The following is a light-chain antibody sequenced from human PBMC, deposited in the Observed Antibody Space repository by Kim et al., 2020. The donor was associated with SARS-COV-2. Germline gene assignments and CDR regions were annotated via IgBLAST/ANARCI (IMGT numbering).Light chain of an antibody. V-gene: IGKV6-21*01. Sequence: SWTPKEKVTFTCRASQSIGSRLHWYQQKPDQSPKLLIKDASQSFSGVPSRFSGSGSGTDFTLTINSLEAEDAATYYCHQSSSLPLTFGGGTKLEI. CDR1: QSIGSR. CDR3: HQSSSLPLT. J-gene: IGKJ4*01. CDR2: DAS.